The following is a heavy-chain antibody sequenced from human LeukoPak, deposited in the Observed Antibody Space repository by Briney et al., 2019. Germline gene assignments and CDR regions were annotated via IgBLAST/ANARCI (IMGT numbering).Heavy chain of an antibody. J-gene: IGHJ2*01. CDR1: GVSFSGYY. D-gene: IGHD3-10*01. V-gene: IGHV4-34*01. CDR2: VNHSGST. Sequence: SETLSLTCAVYGVSFSGYYWSWIRQPPGKGLEWIGEVNHSGSTNQNPSLQSRVTISADTSKKQFSLKVTSVTAADTAMYYCARVEGNTSGRRNFWYFDLWGRGTLVTVSS. CDR3: ARVEGNTSGRRNFWYFDL.